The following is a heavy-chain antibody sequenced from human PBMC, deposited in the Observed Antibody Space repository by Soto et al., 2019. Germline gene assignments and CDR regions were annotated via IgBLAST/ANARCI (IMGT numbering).Heavy chain of an antibody. Sequence: PGGSLRLSCAASGFTFSSYVMHWVRQSPGKGLEWVAVIWYDGSNKYYADSVKGRFTISRDNSKNTLYLQMNSLRAEDTAVYYCARDPPHYDFWSGSDYGMDVWGQGTTVTVSS. D-gene: IGHD3-3*01. CDR3: ARDPPHYDFWSGSDYGMDV. V-gene: IGHV3-33*01. J-gene: IGHJ6*02. CDR2: IWYDGSNK. CDR1: GFTFSSYV.